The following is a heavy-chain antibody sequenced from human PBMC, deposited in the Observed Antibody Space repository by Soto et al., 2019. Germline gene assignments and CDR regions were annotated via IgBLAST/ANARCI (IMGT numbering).Heavy chain of an antibody. CDR3: ARHPVAIVGATAGMDV. CDR2: IDPSDSYT. D-gene: IGHD1-26*01. CDR1: GYSFTSYW. J-gene: IGHJ6*02. V-gene: IGHV5-10-1*01. Sequence: ASLKISCKGSGYSFTSYWISWVRQMPGKGLEWMGRIDPSDSYTNYSPSFQGHVTISADKSISTAYLQWSSLKASDTAMYYCARHPVAIVGATAGMDVWGQGTTVTVSS.